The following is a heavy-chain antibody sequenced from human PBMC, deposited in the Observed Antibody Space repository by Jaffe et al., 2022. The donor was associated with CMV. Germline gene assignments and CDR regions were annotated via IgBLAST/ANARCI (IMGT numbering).Heavy chain of an antibody. V-gene: IGHV6-1*01. CDR1: GDSIFRNSAA. J-gene: IGHJ2*01. D-gene: IGHD2-15*01. CDR3: VRGSSWGRGWYFDL. Sequence: QAELQQSGPGLVKPSQTLSLTCDISGDSIFRNSAAWNWIRQSPSRGLEWLGRTFYSSKWNNQYAASVTSRISINPDTSKNQISLHLNSVTPEDTAVYFCVRGSSWGRGWYFDLWGRGTLVTVSS. CDR2: TFYSSKWNN.